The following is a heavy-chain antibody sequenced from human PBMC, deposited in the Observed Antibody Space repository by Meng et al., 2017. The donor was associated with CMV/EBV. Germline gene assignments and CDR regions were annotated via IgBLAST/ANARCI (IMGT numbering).Heavy chain of an antibody. Sequence: SETLSLTCTVSGGSISSSNYYWGWIRQPPGKGLEWIGSISYTGSTYYNPSLKSRVTISVDTPKNQFSLKLSSVTAADTAVYYCARAKTMDYWGQGTLVTVSS. CDR3: ARAKTMDY. CDR1: GGSISSSNYY. J-gene: IGHJ4*02. V-gene: IGHV4-39*07. CDR2: ISYTGST. D-gene: IGHD1-14*01.